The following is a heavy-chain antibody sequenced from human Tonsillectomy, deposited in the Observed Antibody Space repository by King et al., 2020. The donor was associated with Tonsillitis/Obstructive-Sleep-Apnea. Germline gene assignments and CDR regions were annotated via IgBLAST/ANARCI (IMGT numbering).Heavy chain of an antibody. CDR3: ARKGGIQLWPHFDY. CDR2: ISSSGSTI. Sequence: VQLVESGGGLVQPGGSLRLSCAASGFTFSSYEMNWVRQAPGKGLEWVSYISSSGSTIYYADSVKGRFTISRDNAKNSLYLQMNSLRAEDTAVYYCARKGGIQLWPHFDYWGQGTLVTDSP. D-gene: IGHD5-18*01. CDR1: GFTFSSYE. V-gene: IGHV3-48*03. J-gene: IGHJ4*02.